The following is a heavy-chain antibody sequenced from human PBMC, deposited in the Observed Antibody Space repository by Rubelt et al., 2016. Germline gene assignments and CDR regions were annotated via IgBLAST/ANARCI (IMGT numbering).Heavy chain of an antibody. CDR2: IYYSGST. J-gene: IGHJ2*01. D-gene: IGHD5-12*01. V-gene: IGHV4-31*03. Sequence: QVQLRESGPGLVKPSQTLSLTCSVSGGSISTGGYYWSWIRQHPAKGLEWIGYIYYSGSTYYNPSLKSRITVSVDTSKNQFSLKLSSVTAADTAGYYCARHWVTTIRGYWYFDLWGRGTLVTVSS. CDR3: ARHWVTTIRGYWYFDL. CDR1: GGSISTGGYY.